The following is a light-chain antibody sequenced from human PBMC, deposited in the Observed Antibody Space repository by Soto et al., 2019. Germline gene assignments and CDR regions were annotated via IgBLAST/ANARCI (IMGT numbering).Light chain of an antibody. CDR2: DAS. CDR3: QQYNTYSSLT. V-gene: IGKV1-5*01. Sequence: DIPMTQSPYTLSASVGDRVTITCRASQSISSWLAWYQQKLGRAPRLLIYDASSLESGVPSRFSGSGYGTEFTLTISSLQPDDFATYYCQQYNTYSSLTFGGGTKVDIK. CDR1: QSISSW. J-gene: IGKJ4*01.